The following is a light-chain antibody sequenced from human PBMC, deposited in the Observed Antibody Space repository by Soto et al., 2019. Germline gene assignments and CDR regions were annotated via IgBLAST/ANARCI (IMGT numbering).Light chain of an antibody. V-gene: IGKV2-30*01. J-gene: IGKJ2*01. Sequence: DVVMTQSPLSLPVTLGQPASISCRSSQSPLYSDGNTYLNWFQQRPGQSPRRLIYQVSNRDSGVLDRFRGSGSGTDFTLKSSMVEAEDVVVYYCMQSTHLPYTFGQGTKLEIK. CDR1: QSPLYSDGNTY. CDR2: QVS. CDR3: MQSTHLPYT.